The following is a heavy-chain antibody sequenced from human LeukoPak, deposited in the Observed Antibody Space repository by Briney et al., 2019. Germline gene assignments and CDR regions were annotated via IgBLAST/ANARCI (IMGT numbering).Heavy chain of an antibody. V-gene: IGHV4-59*01. Sequence: VKPSETPSLTCAVSGGSISSYYWSWIRQPPGKGLEWIGYIYYTGSTNYNPSLKSRVTISVDTSKNQFSLRLSSVTAADTAVYYCARSIGGGGNSDYWGQGTLVTVAS. J-gene: IGHJ4*02. CDR1: GGSISSYY. CDR3: ARSIGGGGNSDY. CDR2: IYYTGST. D-gene: IGHD4-23*01.